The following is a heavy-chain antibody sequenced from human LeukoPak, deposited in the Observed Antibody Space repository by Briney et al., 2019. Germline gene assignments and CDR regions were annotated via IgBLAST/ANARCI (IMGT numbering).Heavy chain of an antibody. CDR3: ARMGYYYDSSGYSRDAFDI. CDR2: IIPILGIA. Sequence: SVKVSCKASGGTLSSYAISWVRQAPGQGLEWMGRIIPILGIANYAQKFQGRVTITADKSTSTAYMELSSLRSEDTAVYYCARMGYYYDSSGYSRDAFDIWGQGTMVTVSS. V-gene: IGHV1-69*04. J-gene: IGHJ3*02. CDR1: GGTLSSYA. D-gene: IGHD3-22*01.